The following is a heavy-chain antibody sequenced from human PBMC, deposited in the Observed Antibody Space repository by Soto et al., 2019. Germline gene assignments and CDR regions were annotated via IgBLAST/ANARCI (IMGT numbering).Heavy chain of an antibody. CDR2: ISGSGGST. CDR1: GFTFSSYA. CDR3: AKDLSLVGAHRRAGGSDSEY. V-gene: IGHV3-23*01. D-gene: IGHD1-26*01. J-gene: IGHJ4*02. Sequence: EVQLLESGGGLVQPGGSLRLSCAASGFTFSSYAMSWVRQAPGKGLEWVSAISGSGGSTYYADSVKGRFTISRDNSKNTLYLQMNSLRAEDTAVYYCAKDLSLVGAHRRAGGSDSEYWCQGTLVTVSS.